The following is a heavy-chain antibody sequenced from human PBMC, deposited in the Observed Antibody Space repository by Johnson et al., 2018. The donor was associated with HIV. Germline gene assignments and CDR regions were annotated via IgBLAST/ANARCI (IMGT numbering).Heavy chain of an antibody. V-gene: IGHV3-30*02. D-gene: IGHD3-9*01. CDR2: IRYDGSNK. J-gene: IGHJ3*02. Sequence: QMQLVESGGGVVQPGGSLRLSCAASGFTFSSYGMHWVRQAPGKGLEWVAFIRYDGSNKYYADSVKGRFTISRDNSKNTLYLQMDSLRPEDTAVYYCAREIQYFTAFDSWGQGTMVTVSS. CDR1: GFTFSSYG. CDR3: AREIQYFTAFDS.